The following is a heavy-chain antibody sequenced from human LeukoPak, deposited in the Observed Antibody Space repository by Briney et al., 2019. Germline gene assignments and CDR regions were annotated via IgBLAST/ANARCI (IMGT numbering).Heavy chain of an antibody. D-gene: IGHD3-22*01. CDR3: ARIITMIVVAPFDY. V-gene: IGHV3-7*01. CDR1: GFTFSSYW. J-gene: IGHJ4*02. Sequence: GGSLRLSCAASGFTFSSYWVSWVRQAPGKGLEWVANIKQDGSEKHYVDSVKGRFTISRDNAKNLLYLQMNSLRAEDTAVYYCARIITMIVVAPFDYWGQGTLVTVSS. CDR2: IKQDGSEK.